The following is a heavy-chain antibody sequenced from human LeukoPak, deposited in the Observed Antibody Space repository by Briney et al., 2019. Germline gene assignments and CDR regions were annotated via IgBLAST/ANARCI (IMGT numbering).Heavy chain of an antibody. Sequence: GGSLRLSCATSGFTFSSHAMHWVRQAPGKGLEWVAVFWSDGSNKYYADTVKGRFTVSRDNSKNTLYLQMNSLRAEDTAVYYCARVGISFYYFDYWGQGSLVTVSS. V-gene: IGHV3-33*01. CDR2: FWSDGSNK. CDR1: GFTFSSHA. D-gene: IGHD7-27*01. CDR3: ARVGISFYYFDY. J-gene: IGHJ4*02.